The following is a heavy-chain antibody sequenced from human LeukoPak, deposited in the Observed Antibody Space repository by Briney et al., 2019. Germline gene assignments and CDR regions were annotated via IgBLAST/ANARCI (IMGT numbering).Heavy chain of an antibody. D-gene: IGHD4-17*01. CDR2: IYYSGST. Sequence: PSETLSLTCTVSGGSISSYYWSWILQPPGKGLEWIGYIYYSGSTNYNPSLKSRVTISEDTSKNQLSLKLSSVLAADTGVYYCARFAYGLPWYFDYWGQGTLVTVSS. J-gene: IGHJ4*02. CDR1: GGSISSYY. CDR3: ARFAYGLPWYFDY. V-gene: IGHV4-59*01.